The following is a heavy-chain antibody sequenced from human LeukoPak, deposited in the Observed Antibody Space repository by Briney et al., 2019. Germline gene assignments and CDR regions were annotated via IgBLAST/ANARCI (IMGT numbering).Heavy chain of an antibody. J-gene: IGHJ4*02. Sequence: SETLSLTCTVSGGSISNSSYYWGWIRQPPGKGLEWIGNVYYRGSAYYSPSLKSRVTISIDTSKNQFSLKLSSLTAADTAVYYCARIVGTDYFDYWGQGILVTVSS. D-gene: IGHD1-26*01. V-gene: IGHV4-39*07. CDR1: GGSISNSSYY. CDR3: ARIVGTDYFDY. CDR2: VYYRGSA.